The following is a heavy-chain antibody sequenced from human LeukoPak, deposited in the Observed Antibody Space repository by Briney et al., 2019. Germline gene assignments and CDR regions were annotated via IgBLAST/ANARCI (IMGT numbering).Heavy chain of an antibody. D-gene: IGHD1-26*01. J-gene: IGHJ4*02. CDR1: GFTFSSYA. Sequence: PGGSLRLSCSASGFTFSSYAMHWVRQAPGKGLEWVATISGSGGGTYYADSVKGRFTISRDDSKNTLYLQMNSLRAEDTAVYYCAKDLGRYRNNYFDYWGQGTLVTVSS. V-gene: IGHV3-23*01. CDR3: AKDLGRYRNNYFDY. CDR2: ISGSGGGT.